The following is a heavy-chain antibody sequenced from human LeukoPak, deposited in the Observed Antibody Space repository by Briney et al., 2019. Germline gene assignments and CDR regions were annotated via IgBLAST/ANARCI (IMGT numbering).Heavy chain of an antibody. J-gene: IGHJ4*02. CDR3: ARGGEYSSSWYPDYYFDY. Sequence: RASVKVSCKASGYTFTSYGISWVRQAPGQGLEWMGWISAYNGNSNYAQKLQGRVTMTTDTSTSTAYMELRSLRSDDTAVYYCARGGEYSSSWYPDYYFDYWGQGTLVTVSS. CDR2: ISAYNGNS. D-gene: IGHD6-13*01. V-gene: IGHV1-18*01. CDR1: GYTFTSYG.